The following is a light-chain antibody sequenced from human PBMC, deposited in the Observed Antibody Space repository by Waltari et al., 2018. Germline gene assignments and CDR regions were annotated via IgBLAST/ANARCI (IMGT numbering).Light chain of an antibody. CDR3: QHYYSTPVT. V-gene: IGKV4-1*01. CDR1: QSVLYSPNNKYD. J-gene: IGKJ2*01. Sequence: IVMTQSPDSLAVSLAETPTLTCTSTQSVLYSPNNKYDLAWYQQKAGQPPKLLIYWASTREAGVPDRFSGSGSGTDFTLTISSLQAEDVALYFCQHYYSTPVTFGQGTKLEI. CDR2: WAS.